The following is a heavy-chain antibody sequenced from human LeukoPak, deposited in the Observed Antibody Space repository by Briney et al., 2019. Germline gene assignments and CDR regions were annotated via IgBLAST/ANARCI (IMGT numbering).Heavy chain of an antibody. D-gene: IGHD3-3*01. V-gene: IGHV4-59*01. CDR1: GGSISSYY. Sequence: SETLSLTCTVSGGSISSYYWSWIRQPPGKGLEWIGYIYYSGSTNYNPSLKSRVTISVDTSKNQLSLKLSSVTAADTAVYYCARGIRIDFWSGYFDYWGQGTLVTVSS. CDR2: IYYSGST. J-gene: IGHJ4*02. CDR3: ARGIRIDFWSGYFDY.